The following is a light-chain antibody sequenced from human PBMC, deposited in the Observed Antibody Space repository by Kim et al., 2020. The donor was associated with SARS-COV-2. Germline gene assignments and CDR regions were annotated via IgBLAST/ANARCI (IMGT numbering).Light chain of an antibody. Sequence: DTQMTQAPSSLSASVGDRVTITCRASQSIGRYLNWYQQKPGKAPMLLIYAASSLQGGVPSRFSGSRSGTDFTLTISSLQPEDFATYYCQQSYRTPFSFGQGPKLEI. J-gene: IGKJ2*01. CDR2: AAS. CDR1: QSIGRY. CDR3: QQSYRTPFS. V-gene: IGKV1-39*01.